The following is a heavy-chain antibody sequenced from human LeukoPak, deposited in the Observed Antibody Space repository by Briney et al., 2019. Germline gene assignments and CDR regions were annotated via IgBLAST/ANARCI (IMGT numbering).Heavy chain of an antibody. D-gene: IGHD2-21*02. CDR2: IYPGDYET. CDR3: AIPPGYCGNDCSFDH. CDR1: GYSFSNYW. Sequence: GESLKISCEGSGYSFSNYWIGWVRQMPGKGLEWMGIIYPGDYETRYSPSFQGLVTISVDKSISTAYLQWSSLKASDTALYYCAIPPGYCGNDCSFDHWGQGTLVTVSS. J-gene: IGHJ4*02. V-gene: IGHV5-51*01.